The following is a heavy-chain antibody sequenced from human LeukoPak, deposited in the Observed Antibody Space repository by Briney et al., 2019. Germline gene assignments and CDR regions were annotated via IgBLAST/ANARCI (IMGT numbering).Heavy chain of an antibody. Sequence: GGSLRLYCAVSGFTVXXXYMSWVRQAPXXGXXXXXXXXXXGRXXXADSVRGRFTISRDISSNTLYLEMSSLRAEDTARYYCARAPPYYYDSRGYHYERGNYHYGMDVWGQGTTVIVS. CDR3: ARAPPYYYDSRGYHYERGNYHYGMDV. J-gene: IGHJ6*02. D-gene: IGHD3-22*01. V-gene: IGHV3-53*01. CDR2: XXXXGRX. CDR1: GFTVXXXY.